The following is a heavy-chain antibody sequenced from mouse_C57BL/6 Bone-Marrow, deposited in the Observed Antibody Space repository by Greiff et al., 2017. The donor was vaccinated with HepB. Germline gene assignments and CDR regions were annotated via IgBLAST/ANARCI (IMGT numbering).Heavy chain of an antibody. J-gene: IGHJ4*01. CDR2: IRLKSDNYAT. CDR1: GFTFSNYW. Sequence: EVQLQESGGGLVQPGGSMKLSCVASGFTFSNYWMNWVRQSPEKGLEWVAQIRLKSDNYATHYAESVKGRFTISRDDSKSSVYLQMNNLRAEDTGIYYCTGRYYGSYYAMDYWGQGTSVTVSS. CDR3: TGRYYGSYYAMDY. D-gene: IGHD1-1*01. V-gene: IGHV6-3*01.